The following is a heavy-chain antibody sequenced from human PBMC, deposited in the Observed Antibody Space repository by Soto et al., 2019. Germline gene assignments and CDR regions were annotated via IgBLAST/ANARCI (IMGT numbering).Heavy chain of an antibody. D-gene: IGHD3-10*01. Sequence: SETLSLTCTVSGGSISSGGYYWSWIRQHPGKGLEWIGYIYYSGSTYYNPSLKSRVTISVDTSKNQFSLKLSSVTAADTAVYYCARFTYGSGSPSHFDYWGQGTLVTVSS. CDR3: ARFTYGSGSPSHFDY. J-gene: IGHJ4*02. CDR1: GGSISSGGYY. CDR2: IYYSGST. V-gene: IGHV4-31*03.